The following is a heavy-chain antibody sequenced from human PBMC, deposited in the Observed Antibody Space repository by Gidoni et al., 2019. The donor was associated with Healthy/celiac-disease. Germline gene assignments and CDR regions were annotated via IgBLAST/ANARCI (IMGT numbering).Heavy chain of an antibody. Sequence: QLQLQESGPGLVKPSETLSLTCTVPGVSISSSYWSWLRQPPGKGLEWIGYIYYSGSTNYNPSLKSRVTISVDTSKNQFSLKLSSVTAADTAVYYCARDQGAVTKGSGPYYYYYGMDVWGQGTTVTVSS. J-gene: IGHJ6*02. CDR1: GVSISSSY. D-gene: IGHD4-4*01. CDR3: ARDQGAVTKGSGPYYYYYGMDV. V-gene: IGHV4-59*01. CDR2: IYYSGST.